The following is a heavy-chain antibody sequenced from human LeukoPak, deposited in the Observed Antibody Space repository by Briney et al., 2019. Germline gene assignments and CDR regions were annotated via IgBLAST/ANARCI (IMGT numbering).Heavy chain of an antibody. CDR1: GGSISSYY. Sequence: SETLSLTCTVSGGSISSYYWSWIRQPPGKGLERIGYIYYSGSTNYNPSLKSRVTISVDTSKNQFSLKLSSVTAADTAVYYCARRSSSWYFDYWGQGTLVTVSS. D-gene: IGHD6-13*01. J-gene: IGHJ4*02. V-gene: IGHV4-59*08. CDR2: IYYSGST. CDR3: ARRSSSWYFDY.